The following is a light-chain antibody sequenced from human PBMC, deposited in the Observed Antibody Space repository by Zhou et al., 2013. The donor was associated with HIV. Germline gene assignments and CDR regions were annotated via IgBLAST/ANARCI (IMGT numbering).Light chain of an antibody. CDR3: QQYGSSIPT. J-gene: IGKJ1*01. V-gene: IGKV3-20*01. CDR2: GAS. CDR1: QSVSSN. Sequence: EIVLTQSPGTLPLSPGERATLSCWASQSVSSNLAWYQQKPGQAPRLLMFGASSRATGIPDRFSGSGSGTDFTLTISRLEPEDFAVYYCQQYGSSIPTFGQGTKVEIK.